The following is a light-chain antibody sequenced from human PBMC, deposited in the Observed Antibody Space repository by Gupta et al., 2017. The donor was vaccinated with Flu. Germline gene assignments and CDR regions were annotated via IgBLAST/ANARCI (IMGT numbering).Light chain of an antibody. CDR1: QSVSSSY. CDR2: GAS. CDR3: QQYGSSPRT. V-gene: IGKV3-20*01. Sequence: ERATLSCSASQSVSSSYLAWYQQKPGQAPRLLIYGASSRATGIPDRFSGSGSGTDFTLTISRLEPEDFAVYYCQQYGSSPRTFGQGTKVEIK. J-gene: IGKJ1*01.